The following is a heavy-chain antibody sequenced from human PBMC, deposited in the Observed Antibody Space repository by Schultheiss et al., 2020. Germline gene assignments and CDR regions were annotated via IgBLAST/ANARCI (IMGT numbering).Heavy chain of an antibody. D-gene: IGHD3-16*01. Sequence: ASVKVSCKASGYTFTSYGISWVRQAPGQGLEWMGWINTYTGDTISAQKVQGRVTMTTDTSTSTAYMELRSLRSDDTAVYYCARGAGGGYRARIDYWGQGTLVTVSS. CDR1: GYTFTSYG. V-gene: IGHV1-18*01. CDR2: INTYTGDT. CDR3: ARGAGGGYRARIDY. J-gene: IGHJ4*02.